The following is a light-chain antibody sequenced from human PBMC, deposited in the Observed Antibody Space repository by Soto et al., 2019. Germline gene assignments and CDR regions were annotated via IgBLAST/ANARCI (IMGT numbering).Light chain of an antibody. CDR1: SSDVGGYNY. J-gene: IGLJ1*01. V-gene: IGLV2-14*01. CDR3: SSYTSSSPPYV. CDR2: DVS. Sequence: QSVLTQPASVSGSPGQSITISCTGTSSDVGGYNYVSWYQQHPGKAPKLMIYDVSNRPSGFSNRFSGSKSGNTASLTISGLQAEDEADYYCSSYTSSSPPYVFGTGTKLTVL.